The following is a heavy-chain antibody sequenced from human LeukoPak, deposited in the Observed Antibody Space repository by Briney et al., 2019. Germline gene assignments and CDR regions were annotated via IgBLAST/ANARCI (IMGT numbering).Heavy chain of an antibody. CDR3: ARGGYYYGSGSYYMNWFDP. V-gene: IGHV4-59*01. D-gene: IGHD3-10*01. J-gene: IGHJ5*02. Sequence: PSETLSLTCTVSGGSTSSYYWSWIRQPPGKGLEWIGYIYYSGSTNYNPSLKSRVTISVDTSKNQFSLKLSSVTAADTAVYYCARGGYYYGSGSYYMNWFDPWGQGTLVTVSS. CDR2: IYYSGST. CDR1: GGSTSSYY.